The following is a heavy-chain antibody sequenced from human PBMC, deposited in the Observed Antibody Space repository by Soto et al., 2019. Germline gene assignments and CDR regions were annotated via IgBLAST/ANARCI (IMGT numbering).Heavy chain of an antibody. CDR3: ARTIHDSTGYQPLGDFDI. J-gene: IGHJ3*02. CDR2: IYPGDSDT. Sequence: PGESLKISCKGSGYSFTSYWIGWVRQMPGKGLEWMGIIYPGDSDTRYSPSFQGQVTISADKSISTAYLQWSSLKASDTAMYYCARTIHDSTGYQPLGDFDIWGQGTMVTVS. CDR1: GYSFTSYW. V-gene: IGHV5-51*01. D-gene: IGHD3-22*01.